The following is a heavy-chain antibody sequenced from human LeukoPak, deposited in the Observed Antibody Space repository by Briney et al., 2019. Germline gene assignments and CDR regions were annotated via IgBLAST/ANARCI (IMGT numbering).Heavy chain of an antibody. CDR3: AGDQTYCGSTTCHSGWFDP. CDR2: FHYSGST. V-gene: IGHV4-59*01. CDR1: GGSISIYS. Sequence: SETLSLTCTVSGGSISIYSWSWVRQPPGKGLEWIGHFHYSGSTNYNPSLRSRVTMSVDTSKNQLSLKLSSVTAADTAVYYCAGDQTYCGSTTCHSGWFDPWGQGTLVTVSS. J-gene: IGHJ5*02. D-gene: IGHD2-21*01.